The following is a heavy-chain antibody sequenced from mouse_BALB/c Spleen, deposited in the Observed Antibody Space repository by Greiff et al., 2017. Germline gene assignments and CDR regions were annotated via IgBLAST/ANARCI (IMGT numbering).Heavy chain of an antibody. D-gene: IGHD2-4*01. J-gene: IGHJ3*01. V-gene: IGHV5-17*02. CDR1: GFTFSSFG. Sequence: EVMLVESGGGLVQPGGSRKLSCAASGFTFSSFGMHWVRQAPEKGLEWVAYISSGSSTIYYADTVKGRFTISRDNPKNTLFLQMTSLRSEDTAMYYCARDDYDGGFAYWGQGTLVTVSA. CDR3: ARDDYDGGFAY. CDR2: ISSGSSTI.